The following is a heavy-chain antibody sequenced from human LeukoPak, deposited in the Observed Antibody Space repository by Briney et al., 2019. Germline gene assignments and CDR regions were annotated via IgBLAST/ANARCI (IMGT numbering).Heavy chain of an antibody. CDR2: INPSGGST. V-gene: IGHV1-46*01. D-gene: IGHD3-22*01. Sequence: ASVKVSCKASGYTFTNYYMHWVRQAPGQGLEWMGIINPSGGSTSYAQKFQGRVTMTRDTSTSTVYMELSSLRSEDTAVYYCARDNLPYDSSGYPPGLNWFDPWGQGTLVTVSS. J-gene: IGHJ5*02. CDR1: GYTFTNYY. CDR3: ARDNLPYDSSGYPPGLNWFDP.